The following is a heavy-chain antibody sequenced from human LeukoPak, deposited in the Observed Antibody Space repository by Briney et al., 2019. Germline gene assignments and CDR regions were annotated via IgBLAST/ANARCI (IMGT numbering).Heavy chain of an antibody. CDR2: IYWNDDK. CDR1: GFSLSTSGVG. D-gene: IGHD1-26*01. V-gene: IGHV2-5*01. Sequence: SGPTLAKPTQTLTLTCTFSGFSLSTSGVGVGWIRQPPGKALEWLALIYWNDDKRYSPSLKSRLTITKDTSKNQVVLTMTNMDPVDTATYYCAQTIVGAHSFDYWGQGTLVTVSS. J-gene: IGHJ4*02. CDR3: AQTIVGAHSFDY.